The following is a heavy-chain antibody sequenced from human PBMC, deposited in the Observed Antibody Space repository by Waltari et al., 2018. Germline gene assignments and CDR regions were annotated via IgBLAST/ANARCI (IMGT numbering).Heavy chain of an antibody. CDR2: IYYSGST. J-gene: IGHJ5*02. CDR3: ARSGYYDSSGYYWWFDP. D-gene: IGHD3-22*01. Sequence: QLQLQESGPGLVKPSETLSLTCTVSGGSISSSNYYWGWIRQPPGKGLEWIGSIYYSGSTYYNPSLKSRVTISVDTSKNQFYLKLNSVTAADTAVHYCARSGYYDSSGYYWWFDPWGQG. V-gene: IGHV4-39*01. CDR1: GGSISSSNYY.